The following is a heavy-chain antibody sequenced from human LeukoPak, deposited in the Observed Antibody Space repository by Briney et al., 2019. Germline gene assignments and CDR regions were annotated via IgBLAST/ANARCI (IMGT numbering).Heavy chain of an antibody. CDR3: AKGKAAAGIDAFDI. CDR1: GFTFSSYG. CDR2: ISYDGSNK. J-gene: IGHJ3*02. D-gene: IGHD6-13*01. Sequence: GGSLRLSCAASGFTFSSYGMHWVRQAPGKGLEWVAVISYDGSNKYHADSVKGRFTISRDNSKNTLYLQMNSLRAEDTAVYYCAKGKAAAGIDAFDIWGQGTTVTVSS. V-gene: IGHV3-30*18.